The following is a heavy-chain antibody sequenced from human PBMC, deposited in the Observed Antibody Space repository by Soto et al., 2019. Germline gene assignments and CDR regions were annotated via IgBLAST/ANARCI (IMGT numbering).Heavy chain of an antibody. D-gene: IGHD2-15*01. CDR1: GFTFSSYA. V-gene: IGHV3-23*01. J-gene: IGHJ4*02. Sequence: EVQLLESGGGLVQPGGSLRLSCAASGFTFSSYAMSWVRQAPGKGLEWVSAISGSGGSTYYADSVKGRFTISRDNSKNTLYLQMNSLRAEDTAVYYCVVHADIVVVVAAYWGQGTLVTVSS. CDR2: ISGSGGST. CDR3: VVHADIVVVVAAY.